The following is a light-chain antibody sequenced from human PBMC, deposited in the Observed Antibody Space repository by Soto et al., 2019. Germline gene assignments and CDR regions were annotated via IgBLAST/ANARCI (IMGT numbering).Light chain of an antibody. CDR3: QAYDNSLSGFWV. V-gene: IGLV1-40*01. Sequence: QSVLTQPPSVSGAPGQRVTLSCTGNSSNLGAGYDVHWYQQLPGAAPKLVIFGNRNRPSGVPERFSGSKSGTSASLAITGLQAEDEADYYCQAYDNSLSGFWVFGGGTKLTVL. J-gene: IGLJ3*02. CDR1: SSNLGAGYD. CDR2: GNR.